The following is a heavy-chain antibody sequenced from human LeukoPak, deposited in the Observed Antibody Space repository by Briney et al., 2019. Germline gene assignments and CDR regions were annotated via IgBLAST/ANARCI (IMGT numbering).Heavy chain of an antibody. Sequence: GRSLRLSCAASGFTFSSYGMHWVRQAPGKGLEWVAVISYDGSNKYYADSVKGRFTISRDNSKNTLYLQMNSLRAEDTAVYYCAKVPNSRSGIDYWGQGTLVTVSS. D-gene: IGHD3-3*01. CDR3: AKVPNSRSGIDY. V-gene: IGHV3-30*18. CDR2: ISYDGSNK. J-gene: IGHJ4*02. CDR1: GFTFSSYG.